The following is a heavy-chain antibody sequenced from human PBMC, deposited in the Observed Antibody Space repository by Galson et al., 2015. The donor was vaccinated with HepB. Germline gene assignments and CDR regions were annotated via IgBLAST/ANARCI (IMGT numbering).Heavy chain of an antibody. D-gene: IGHD1-7*01. CDR3: ARVDDRRGYNWNSLRYFDY. CDR1: GGSISSYY. Sequence: LSLTCTVSGGSISSYYWSWIRQPPGKGLEWIGYIYHSGSTYYNPSLKSRVTISVDTSKNQFSLKLSSVTAADTAVYYCARVDDRRGYNWNSLRYFDYWGQGTLVTVSS. CDR2: IYHSGST. V-gene: IGHV4-59*01. J-gene: IGHJ4*02.